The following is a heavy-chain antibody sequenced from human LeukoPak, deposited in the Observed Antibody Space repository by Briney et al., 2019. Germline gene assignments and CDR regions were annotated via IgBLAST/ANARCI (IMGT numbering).Heavy chain of an antibody. D-gene: IGHD6-6*01. V-gene: IGHV3-33*01. Sequence: GGSLRLSCAASGFTFSSYGMHWVRQAPGKGLEWVAVIWYDGSNKYYADSVKGRFTISRDNSKDTPYLQMNSLRAEDTAVYYCARGSDSSSSPYYYYGMDVWGQGTTVTVSS. CDR3: ARGSDSSSSPYYYYGMDV. J-gene: IGHJ6*02. CDR2: IWYDGSNK. CDR1: GFTFSSYG.